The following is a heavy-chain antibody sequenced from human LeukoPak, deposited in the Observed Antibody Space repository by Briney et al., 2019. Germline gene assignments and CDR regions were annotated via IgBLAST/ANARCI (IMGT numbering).Heavy chain of an antibody. CDR3: ARQWNGGTSEGYYFDY. CDR1: GFTFSSYW. D-gene: IGHD4-23*01. V-gene: IGHV3-7*01. Sequence: GGSLRLSCAASGFTFSSYWMSWVRQAPGKGLEWVANIKQDGSEKYYVDSVKGRFTISRDNAENSLYLQMNSLRAEDTAVYYCARQWNGGTSEGYYFDYWGQGTLVTVSS. J-gene: IGHJ4*02. CDR2: IKQDGSEK.